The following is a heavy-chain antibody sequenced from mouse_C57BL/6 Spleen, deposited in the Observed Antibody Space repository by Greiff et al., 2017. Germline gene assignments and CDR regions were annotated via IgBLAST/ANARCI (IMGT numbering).Heavy chain of an antibody. V-gene: IGHV5-9-1*02. CDR1: GFTFSSYA. CDR2: ISSGGDYI. J-gene: IGHJ1*03. CDR3: TRAAITTVGDYWYFDV. Sequence: EVMLVESGEGLVKPGGSLTLSCAASGFTFSSYAMSWVRQTPEKRLEWVAYISSGGDYIYYADTVKGRFTISRDNDRNTLYLQMSSLKSEDTDMYYCTRAAITTVGDYWYFDVWGTGTTVTVAS. D-gene: IGHD1-1*01.